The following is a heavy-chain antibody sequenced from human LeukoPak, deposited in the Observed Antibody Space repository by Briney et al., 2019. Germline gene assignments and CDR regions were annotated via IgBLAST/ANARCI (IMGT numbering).Heavy chain of an antibody. V-gene: IGHV3-9*01. CDR1: GFTFKDYG. D-gene: IGHD1-26*01. CDR3: AKHMRATNTYSFFGLDV. Sequence: GRSLRLSCADTGFTFKDYGMHWVRQPPGKGLEWVSSINWNGGGTDYADSVKGRFTISRDNDKNSLYLQLSSLRPEDTALYYCAKHMRATNTYSFFGLDVWGQGTTVTVSS. J-gene: IGHJ6*02. CDR2: INWNGGGT.